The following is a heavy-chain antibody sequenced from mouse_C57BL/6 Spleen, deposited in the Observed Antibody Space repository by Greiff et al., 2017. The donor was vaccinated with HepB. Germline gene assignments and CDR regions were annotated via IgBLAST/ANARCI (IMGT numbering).Heavy chain of an antibody. V-gene: IGHV1-26*01. CDR3: ARRYYGSSYYAMDY. Sequence: EVQLQHSGPGLVKPGASVKISCKASGYTFTDYYMNWVKQSHGKSLEWIGDINPNNGGTSYNQKFKGKATLTVDKSSSTAYMELRSLTSEDSAVYYCARRYYGSSYYAMDYWGQGTSVTVSS. CDR2: INPNNGGT. D-gene: IGHD1-1*01. CDR1: GYTFTDYY. J-gene: IGHJ4*01.